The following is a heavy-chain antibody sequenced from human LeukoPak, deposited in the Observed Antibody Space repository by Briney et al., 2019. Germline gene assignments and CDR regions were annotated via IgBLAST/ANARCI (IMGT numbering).Heavy chain of an antibody. V-gene: IGHV3-48*01. Sequence: SGGSLRLSCAASGFTFSSYSMNWVRQAPGKGLEWVSYISSSSSTIYYADSVKGRFTISRDNAKNSLYLQMNSLRAEGTAVYYCARSGSYYDDAFDIRGQGTMVTVSS. CDR2: ISSSSSTI. J-gene: IGHJ3*02. D-gene: IGHD1-26*01. CDR1: GFTFSSYS. CDR3: ARSGSYYDDAFDI.